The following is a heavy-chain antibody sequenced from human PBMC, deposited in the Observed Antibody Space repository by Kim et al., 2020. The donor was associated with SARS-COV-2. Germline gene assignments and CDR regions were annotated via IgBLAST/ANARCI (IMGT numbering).Heavy chain of an antibody. D-gene: IGHD1-1*01. Sequence: SETLSLTCTVSGYSISSGYYWGWIRQPPGKGLEWIGSIYHSGSTYYNPSLKSRVTISVDTSKNQFSLKLSSVTAADTAVYYCARGYLGTTGTTALRTLILRGEVYFDYWGQGTLVTVSS. V-gene: IGHV4-38-2*02. CDR3: ARGYLGTTGTTALRTLILRGEVYFDY. CDR1: GYSISSGYY. J-gene: IGHJ4*02. CDR2: IYHSGST.